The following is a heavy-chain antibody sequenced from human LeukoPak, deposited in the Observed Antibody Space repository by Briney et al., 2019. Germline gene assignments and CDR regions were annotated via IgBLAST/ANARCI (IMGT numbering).Heavy chain of an antibody. D-gene: IGHD3-22*01. J-gene: IGHJ3*02. CDR3: AKDSSSGSLDI. CDR1: GFAFDDYT. CDR2: ISWDGGST. Sequence: AGGSLRLSCAASGFAFDDYTMHWVRQAPGKGLEWVSLISWDGGSTYYADSVKGRFTISRDNSKNSLYLQMNSLRTEDTALYYCAKDSSSGSLDIWGQGTMVTVSS. V-gene: IGHV3-43*01.